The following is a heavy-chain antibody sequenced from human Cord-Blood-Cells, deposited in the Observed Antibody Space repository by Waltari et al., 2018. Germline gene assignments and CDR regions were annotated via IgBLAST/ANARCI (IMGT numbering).Heavy chain of an antibody. CDR2: IYYSGRT. CDR3: ASYPPPKYCSSTSCYVGYYFDY. D-gene: IGHD2-2*01. CDR1: GGSISSSSYY. Sequence: QLQLQESGPGLVKPSETLSLTCTVSGGSISSSSYYWGWIRQPPGKGLEWIGSIYYSGRTHCNPSLKSRVTITVDPSKTQFSLRRGSVTAADTAVYYCASYPPPKYCSSTSCYVGYYFDYWGQGTLVTVSS. J-gene: IGHJ4*02. V-gene: IGHV4-39*07.